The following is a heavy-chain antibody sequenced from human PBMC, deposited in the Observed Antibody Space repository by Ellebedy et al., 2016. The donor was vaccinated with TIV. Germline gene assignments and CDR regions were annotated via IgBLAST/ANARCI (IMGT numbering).Heavy chain of an antibody. Sequence: PGGSLRLSCAASGLTFSEAWMNWVRQAPGKALEWVGRSRYKHNSHTSEYAASVKGRFFISRDDSNNSLYLQMNSLKIEDTAVYYCARGGVYGDKSWFDSWGQGTLVTVSS. J-gene: IGHJ5*01. CDR1: GLTFSEAW. V-gene: IGHV3-72*01. CDR3: ARGGVYGDKSWFDS. CDR2: SRYKHNSHTS. D-gene: IGHD4-17*01.